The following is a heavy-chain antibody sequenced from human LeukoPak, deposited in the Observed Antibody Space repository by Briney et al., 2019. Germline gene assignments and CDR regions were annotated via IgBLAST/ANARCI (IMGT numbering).Heavy chain of an antibody. Sequence: PSETLSLTCTVSGGSISSYYWSWIRQPPGKGLEWIGYIYYSGSTNYNPSLKSRVTISVDTSKNQFSLKLSSVTAADTAVYYCARENVQLWSFDYWGQGTLVTVSS. D-gene: IGHD5-18*01. CDR2: IYYSGST. CDR1: GGSISSYY. J-gene: IGHJ4*02. V-gene: IGHV4-59*01. CDR3: ARENVQLWSFDY.